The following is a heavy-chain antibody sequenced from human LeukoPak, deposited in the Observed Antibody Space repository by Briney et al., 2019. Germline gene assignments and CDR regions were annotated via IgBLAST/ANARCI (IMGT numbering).Heavy chain of an antibody. CDR3: ARNLPAADY. CDR1: GFTFSTYA. CDR2: LSGSGDTT. J-gene: IGHJ4*02. Sequence: AGGSLRLSCAASGFTFSTYAMSWVRQAPGKGLECVSGLSGSGDTTYHADSVKGRFTISRDNSKNSLFLQMNSLRAEDTAVYYCARNLPAADYWGQGTLVTVSS. V-gene: IGHV3-23*01. D-gene: IGHD2-2*01.